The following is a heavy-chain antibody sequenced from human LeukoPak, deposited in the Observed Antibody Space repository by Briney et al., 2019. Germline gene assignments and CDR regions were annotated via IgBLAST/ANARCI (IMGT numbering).Heavy chain of an antibody. V-gene: IGHV1-18*01. CDR2: ISAYNGNT. Sequence: VASVKVSCKASGYTFTSYGISWVRQAPGQGLEWMGWISAYNGNTNYAQKLQGRVTMTTDTSTSTAYMELRSLRSDDTAVYYCARDEHRGGDDAFDIWGQGTMVTVSS. J-gene: IGHJ3*02. CDR3: ARDEHRGGDDAFDI. CDR1: GYTFTSYG. D-gene: IGHD2-21*01.